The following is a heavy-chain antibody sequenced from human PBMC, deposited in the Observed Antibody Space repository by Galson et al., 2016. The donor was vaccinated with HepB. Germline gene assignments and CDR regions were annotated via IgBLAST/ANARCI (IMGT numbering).Heavy chain of an antibody. CDR2: ISSSSSYI. V-gene: IGHV3-21*01. Sequence: SLRLSCAASGFTLSSYGMNWVRQAPGKGLEWVSSISSSSSYIYYADPVKGRFTISRDNAKNSPYLKMNSLGAEDTAVYYCARYPAAYYYGSGPGAYFDSWGQGTLVTVSS. CDR3: ARYPAAYYYGSGPGAYFDS. CDR1: GFTLSSYG. D-gene: IGHD3-10*01. J-gene: IGHJ4*02.